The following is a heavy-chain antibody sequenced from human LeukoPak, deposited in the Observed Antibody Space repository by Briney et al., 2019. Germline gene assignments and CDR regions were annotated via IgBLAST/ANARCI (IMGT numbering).Heavy chain of an antibody. Sequence: GGALRLSCAASGFTFSSYGMHWVRQAPGKGLEWVAVIFSDGSKEFYTDSVKGRFTISRDNSKNTLYLQMNSLRAEDTAVYYCAKDLFQNFDYWGQGTLVTVSS. CDR2: IFSDGSKE. CDR3: AKDLFQNFDY. J-gene: IGHJ4*02. D-gene: IGHD2/OR15-2a*01. CDR1: GFTFSSYG. V-gene: IGHV3-33*06.